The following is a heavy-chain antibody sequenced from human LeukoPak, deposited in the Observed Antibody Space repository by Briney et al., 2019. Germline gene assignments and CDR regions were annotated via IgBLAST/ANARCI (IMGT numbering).Heavy chain of an antibody. Sequence: SETLSLTCAVYGGSFSGYYWSWIRQPPGKGLKWIGEINHSGSTNYNPSLKSRVTISVDTSKNQFSLKLSSVTAADTAVYCCARDTYYDFFFDYWGQGTLVTVSS. D-gene: IGHD3-3*01. J-gene: IGHJ4*02. V-gene: IGHV4-34*01. CDR1: GGSFSGYY. CDR2: INHSGST. CDR3: ARDTYYDFFFDY.